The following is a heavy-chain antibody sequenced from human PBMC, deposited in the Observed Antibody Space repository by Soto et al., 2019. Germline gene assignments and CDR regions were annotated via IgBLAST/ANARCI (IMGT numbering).Heavy chain of an antibody. J-gene: IGHJ4*02. CDR1: GFTFSSYS. CDR3: AREKDLHFLPDY. D-gene: IGHD3-3*01. CDR2: ISSSSSYI. V-gene: IGHV3-21*01. Sequence: GGSLRLSCAASGFTFSSYSMNWVRQAPGKGLEWVSSISSSSSYIYYADSVKGRFTISRDNAKNSLYLQMNSLRAEDTAVYYCAREKDLHFLPDYWGQGTLVTVSS.